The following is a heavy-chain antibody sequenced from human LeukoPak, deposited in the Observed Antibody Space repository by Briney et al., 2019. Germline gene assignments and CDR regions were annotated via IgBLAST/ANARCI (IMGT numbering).Heavy chain of an antibody. CDR1: GFTFSSYA. V-gene: IGHV3-23*01. D-gene: IGHD3-3*01. CDR2: ISGSGSST. J-gene: IGHJ4*02. CDR3: ARGKDHDFWNPFDH. Sequence: TGGSLRLSCAASGFTFSSYAMSWVRQAPGKGLEWVSAISGSGSSTYYADSVKGRFTISRDISKNTLYLQMDSLRAEDTAAYYCARGKDHDFWNPFDHWGQGTLVTVSS.